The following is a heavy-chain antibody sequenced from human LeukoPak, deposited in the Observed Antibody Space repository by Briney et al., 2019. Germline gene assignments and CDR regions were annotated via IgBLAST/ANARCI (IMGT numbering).Heavy chain of an antibody. CDR1: GGSFSGYY. V-gene: IGHV4-34*01. D-gene: IGHD5-18*01. CDR3: ARDPDTGIDY. J-gene: IGHJ4*02. Sequence: SETLSLTCAVYGGSFSGYYWSWIRQPPGKGLEWNGEINHSGSTNYNPSLKSRVTISVDTSKNQFSLKLSSVTAADTAVYYCARDPDTGIDYWGQGTLVTVSS. CDR2: INHSGST.